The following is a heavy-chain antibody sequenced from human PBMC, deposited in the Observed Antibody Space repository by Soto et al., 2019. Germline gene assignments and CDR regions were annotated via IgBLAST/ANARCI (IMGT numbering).Heavy chain of an antibody. CDR2: ISSSSSTI. V-gene: IGHV3-48*02. CDR3: ANRGVVVAATRFDAFDI. D-gene: IGHD2-15*01. Sequence: GGSLRLSCAASGFTFSSYSMNWVRQAPGKGLEWVSYISSSSSTIYYADSVKGRFTISRDNAKNSLYLQMNSLRDEDTAVYYCANRGVVVAATRFDAFDIWGQGTMVTVS. J-gene: IGHJ3*02. CDR1: GFTFSSYS.